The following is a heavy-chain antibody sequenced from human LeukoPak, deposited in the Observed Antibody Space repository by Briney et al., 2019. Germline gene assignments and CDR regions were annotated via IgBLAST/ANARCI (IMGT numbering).Heavy chain of an antibody. Sequence: SETLSLTCTVSGASISSYYWSWIRQPPGKGLEWIGYISYSGSTNYNPSLKSRVTISADTSKNQVSLTLSSVTAADTAVYYCARRPELYFFDYWGQGTLVTVSS. D-gene: IGHD3-10*01. V-gene: IGHV4-59*08. J-gene: IGHJ4*02. CDR1: GASISSYY. CDR3: ARRPELYFFDY. CDR2: ISYSGST.